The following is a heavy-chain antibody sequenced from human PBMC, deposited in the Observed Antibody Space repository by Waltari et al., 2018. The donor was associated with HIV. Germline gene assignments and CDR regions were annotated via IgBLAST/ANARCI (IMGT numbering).Heavy chain of an antibody. CDR1: GYTFTRYD. V-gene: IGHV1-8*01. CDR3: ARVYYYVSGSYRPFFEY. CDR2: MNPNSGNT. Sequence: QVQLVQSGAEVKKPGASVKVSCKASGYTFTRYDINWVRQATGQGLEWMGWMNPNSGNTGYKQKFQGRVTMTRNTSISTAYMELSSLRSEDTAVYYCARVYYYVSGSYRPFFEYWGQGTLVTVSS. D-gene: IGHD3-10*01. J-gene: IGHJ4*02.